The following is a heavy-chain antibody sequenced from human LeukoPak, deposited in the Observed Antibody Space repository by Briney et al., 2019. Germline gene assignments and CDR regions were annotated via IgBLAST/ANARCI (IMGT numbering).Heavy chain of an antibody. CDR1: GYTFSSYG. CDR3: GRGTIAVVAADLRTDQ. V-gene: IGHV1-18*01. Sequence: ASVKVSCKASGYTFSSYGISWVRQAPGQGLEWMGWISPHEGNTNYAQKFQGRVTMTRDTSISTAYMELSSLTFDDTAVYYCGRGTIAVVAADLRTDQWGQGTLVIVSS. J-gene: IGHJ4*02. D-gene: IGHD2-15*01. CDR2: ISPHEGNT.